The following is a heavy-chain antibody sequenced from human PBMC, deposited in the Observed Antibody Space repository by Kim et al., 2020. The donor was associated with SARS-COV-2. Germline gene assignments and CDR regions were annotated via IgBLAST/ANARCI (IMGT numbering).Heavy chain of an antibody. D-gene: IGHD6-13*01. CDR2: GRT. J-gene: IGHJ5*02. Sequence: GRTNYNPSLRSRVTMSVHMSKNQFSLRLNSVTAADTAVYYCARGIARFDPWGQGALVTVSS. CDR3: ARGIARFDP. V-gene: IGHV4-59*09.